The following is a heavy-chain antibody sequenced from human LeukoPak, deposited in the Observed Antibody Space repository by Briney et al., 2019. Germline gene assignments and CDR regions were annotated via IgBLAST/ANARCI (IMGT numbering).Heavy chain of an antibody. Sequence: SETLSLTCAVYGGSFSGYYWSWIRQPPGKGLEWIGEINHSGSTNYNPSLKSRVTISVDTSKNQFSLKLSSVTAADTAVYYCATLSLPPRDYWGQGTLVTVSS. CDR3: ATLSLPPRDY. CDR2: INHSGST. J-gene: IGHJ4*02. CDR1: GGSFSGYY. V-gene: IGHV4-34*01.